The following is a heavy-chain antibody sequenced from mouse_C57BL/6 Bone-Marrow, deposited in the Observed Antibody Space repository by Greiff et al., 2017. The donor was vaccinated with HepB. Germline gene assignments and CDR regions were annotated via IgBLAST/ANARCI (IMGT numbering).Heavy chain of an antibody. CDR1: GFTFSSYA. V-gene: IGHV5-4*01. Sequence: EVQRVESGGGLVKPGGSLKLSCAASGFTFSSYAMSWVRQTPEKRLEWVATISDGGSYTYYPDNVKGRFTISRDKAKNNQYLQMSHLKSEDTAMYYCARGTGTGDVDYWGQGTTLTVSS. J-gene: IGHJ2*01. CDR3: ARGTGTGDVDY. CDR2: ISDGGSYT. D-gene: IGHD4-1*01.